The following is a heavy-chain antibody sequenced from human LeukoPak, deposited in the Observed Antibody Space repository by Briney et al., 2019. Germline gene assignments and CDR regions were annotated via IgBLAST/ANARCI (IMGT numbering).Heavy chain of an antibody. J-gene: IGHJ5*02. V-gene: IGHV3-48*01. CDR1: GFTFSSYS. CDR2: ISSGGSTI. CDR3: ARQETGYCSSTSCYGSNWFDP. D-gene: IGHD2-2*03. Sequence: GGSLRLSCAASGFTFSSYSMNWVRQAPGKGLEWVSYISSGGSTIYYADSVKGRFTISRDNTKNSLYLQMNSLRAEDTAVYYCARQETGYCSSTSCYGSNWFDPWGQGALVTVSS.